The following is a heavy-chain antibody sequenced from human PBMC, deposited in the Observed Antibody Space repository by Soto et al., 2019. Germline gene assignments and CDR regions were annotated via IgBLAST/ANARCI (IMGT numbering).Heavy chain of an antibody. CDR1: GYIFTSYD. Sequence: QVQLVQSGAEVKKPGASVKVSCKASGYIFTSYDMHWVRQAPGQRLEWMGWINAGNGNTKYSQKFQGRVTITRDTSASTAYIELSSLRSEDTAVYYCARDRGCTNGICLNWFDPWGQGTLVTVSS. V-gene: IGHV1-3*01. J-gene: IGHJ5*02. D-gene: IGHD2-8*01. CDR2: INAGNGNT. CDR3: ARDRGCTNGICLNWFDP.